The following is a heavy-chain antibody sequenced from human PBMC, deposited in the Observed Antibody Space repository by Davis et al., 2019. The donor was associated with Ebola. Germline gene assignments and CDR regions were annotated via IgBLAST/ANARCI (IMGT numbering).Heavy chain of an antibody. D-gene: IGHD1-26*01. Sequence: ASVKVSCKASGYTFTSYGISWVRQAPGQGLEWMGWISAYNGNTNYAQKLQGRVTITRDTSASTAYMELSSLRSEDTAVYYCARVPSPRLIISRGSYGFDPWGQGTLVTVSS. V-gene: IGHV1-18*01. CDR2: ISAYNGNT. CDR1: GYTFTSYG. CDR3: ARVPSPRLIISRGSYGFDP. J-gene: IGHJ5*02.